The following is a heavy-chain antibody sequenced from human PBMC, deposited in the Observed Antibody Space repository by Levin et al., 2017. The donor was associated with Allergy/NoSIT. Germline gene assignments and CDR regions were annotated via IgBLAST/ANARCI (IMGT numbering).Heavy chain of an antibody. V-gene: IGHV3-74*01. D-gene: IGHD3-10*01. CDR2: TNSDGSST. CDR1: GFTFSNYW. CDR3: ARDPHGSGSW. J-gene: IGHJ4*02. Sequence: GGSLRLSCEASGFTFSNYWMHWVRQGPGKGLVWVSRTNSDGSSTSYADSVKGRFTISRDNAKNTLYLQMNSLRVEDTAVYYCARDPHGSGSWWGQGTLVSVSS.